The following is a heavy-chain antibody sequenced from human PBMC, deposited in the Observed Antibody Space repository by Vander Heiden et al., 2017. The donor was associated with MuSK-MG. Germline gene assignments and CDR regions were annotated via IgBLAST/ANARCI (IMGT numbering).Heavy chain of an antibody. D-gene: IGHD1-20*01. Sequence: VPIFGTANYAQKFQGRVTITADEATSTAYMEMSSLRSEDTAVYYGARGKRYRYFDLWGRGTLVTVSS. V-gene: IGHV1-69*01. J-gene: IGHJ2*01. CDR3: ARGKRYRYFDL. CDR2: VPIFGTA.